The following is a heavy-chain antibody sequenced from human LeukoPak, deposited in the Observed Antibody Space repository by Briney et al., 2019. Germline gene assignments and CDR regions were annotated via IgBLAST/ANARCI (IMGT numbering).Heavy chain of an antibody. CDR1: GYSISSGYY. V-gene: IGHV4-38-2*02. CDR2: IYHSGST. D-gene: IGHD2-2*01. Sequence: SETLSLTCAVSGYSISSGYYWGWIRQPPGKGLEWIGSIYHSGSTYYNPSLKSRVTISVDTSKNQFSLKLSSVTAADTAVYYCARDLRAMADYYFDYWGQGTLVTVSS. J-gene: IGHJ4*02. CDR3: ARDLRAMADYYFDY.